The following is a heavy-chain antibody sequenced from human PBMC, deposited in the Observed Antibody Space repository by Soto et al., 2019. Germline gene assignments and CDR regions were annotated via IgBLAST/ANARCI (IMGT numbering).Heavy chain of an antibody. V-gene: IGHV3-30*04. CDR2: ISYDGRDS. Sequence: GGSLRLSCAVTGFTFTAFAIHWVRQAPGKGLGWVAVISYDGRDSHYADSVKGRLTISRDNSKNTVFLQINSLTTEDTAVYYCAKDRYFDSYHFDYWGQGTRVTVSS. J-gene: IGHJ4*02. CDR3: AKDRYFDSYHFDY. CDR1: GFTFTAFA. D-gene: IGHD3-9*01.